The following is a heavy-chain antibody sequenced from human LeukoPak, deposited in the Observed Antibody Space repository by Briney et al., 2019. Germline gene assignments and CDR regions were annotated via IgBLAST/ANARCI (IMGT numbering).Heavy chain of an antibody. CDR2: VSRTGGTK. J-gene: IGHJ2*01. CDR1: GFTFSNYG. Sequence: PGGSLRLSCAASGFTFSNYGMHWVRQAPGKGLEWVAVVSRTGGTKYYGDSVKGRFTISRDNSKNTLYLQMNSLRAEDTAVYYCAKEGGSYGPGDWYFDLWGRGTLVTVSS. D-gene: IGHD5-18*01. V-gene: IGHV3-33*05. CDR3: AKEGGSYGPGDWYFDL.